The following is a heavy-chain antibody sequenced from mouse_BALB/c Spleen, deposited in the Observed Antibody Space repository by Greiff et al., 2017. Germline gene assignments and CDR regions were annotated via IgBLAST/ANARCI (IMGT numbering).Heavy chain of an antibody. Sequence: EVKVEESGGGLVQPGGSMKLSCVASGFTFSNYWMNWVRQSPEKGLEWVAEIRLKSNNYATHYAESVKGRFTILRDDSKSSVYLQMNNLRAEDTGIYYCTSNYYGSSEEFAYWGQGTLVTVSA. CDR3: TSNYYGSSEEFAY. J-gene: IGHJ3*01. CDR1: GFTFSNYW. CDR2: IRLKSNNYAT. D-gene: IGHD1-1*01. V-gene: IGHV6-6*02.